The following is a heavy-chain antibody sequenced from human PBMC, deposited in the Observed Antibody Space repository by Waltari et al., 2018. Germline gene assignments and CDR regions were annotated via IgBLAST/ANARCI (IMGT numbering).Heavy chain of an antibody. D-gene: IGHD1-26*01. J-gene: IGHJ5*02. CDR1: ASTLTELS. V-gene: IGHV1-24*01. CDR3: ETWGGT. Sequence: QVQLVQSGSEVQKPGPSVTVSCKVSASTLTELSMHCVRQAPGKGLEWMGGYDPEDGETIYAQKFQGRVTMTEDTSTDTADMELSSLRSEDTAVYYCETWGGTWGQGTLVTVSS. CDR2: YDPEDGET.